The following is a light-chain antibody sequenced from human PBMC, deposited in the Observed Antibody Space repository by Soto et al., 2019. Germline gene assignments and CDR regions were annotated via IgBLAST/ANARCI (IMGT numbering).Light chain of an antibody. Sequence: QSVLTQPPSVSAAPGQRVTISCSGSSSSIGAGYDVHWYQQLPGTAPKLLIYGNSNRPSGVPDRFSGSRSGTSASLAITGLQAEDEADYYYQSYDSSLSGYVFGTGTKVTVL. CDR3: QSYDSSLSGYV. CDR2: GNS. V-gene: IGLV1-40*01. CDR1: SSSIGAGYD. J-gene: IGLJ1*01.